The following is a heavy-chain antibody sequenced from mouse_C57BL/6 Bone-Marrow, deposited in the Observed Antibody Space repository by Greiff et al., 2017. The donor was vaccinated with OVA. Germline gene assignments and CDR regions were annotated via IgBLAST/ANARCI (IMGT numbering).Heavy chain of an antibody. D-gene: IGHD3-3*01. V-gene: IGHV5-6*01. Sequence: DVQLVESGGDLVKPGGSLKLSCAASGFTFSSYGMSWVRQTPDKRLEWVATISSGGSYTYYPDSVKGRFTISRDNAKNTRYLQMSSLKSEDTAMYYCARGHEDSYAMDYWGQGTSVTVSS. CDR2: ISSGGSYT. J-gene: IGHJ4*01. CDR1: GFTFSSYG. CDR3: ARGHEDSYAMDY.